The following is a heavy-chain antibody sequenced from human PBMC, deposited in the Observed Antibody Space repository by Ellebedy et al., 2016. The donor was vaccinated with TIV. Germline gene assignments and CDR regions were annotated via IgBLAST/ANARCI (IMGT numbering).Heavy chain of an antibody. CDR3: AALPYISTSSAY. V-gene: IGHV1-2*02. Sequence: ASVKVSCKASGYTLTELSMHWVRQAPGQGLEWMGWINPNSGGTNYAQKFQGRVTMTRDTSISTGYMELSGLKSDDTAVYYCAALPYISTSSAYWGQGTLVTVSS. J-gene: IGHJ4*02. CDR2: INPNSGGT. CDR1: GYTLTELS. D-gene: IGHD6-13*01.